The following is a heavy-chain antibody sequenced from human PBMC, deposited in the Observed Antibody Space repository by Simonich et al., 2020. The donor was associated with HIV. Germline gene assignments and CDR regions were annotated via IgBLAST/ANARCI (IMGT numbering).Heavy chain of an antibody. CDR1: GGSFSGYY. D-gene: IGHD6-13*01. Sequence: QVQLQQWGAGLLKPSETLSLTCAVYGGSFSGYYWSWIRQTPGKGLEWIGEINHSGSTNYNPSLKSRITISVDTSKNQFSLKLSSVTAADTAVYYCARLTAGGLGEYFQHWGQGTLVTVSS. V-gene: IGHV4-34*01. J-gene: IGHJ1*01. CDR3: ARLTAGGLGEYFQH. CDR2: INHSGST.